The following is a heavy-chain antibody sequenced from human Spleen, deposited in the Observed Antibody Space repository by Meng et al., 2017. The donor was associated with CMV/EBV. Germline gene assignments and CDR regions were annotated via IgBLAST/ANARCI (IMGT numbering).Heavy chain of an antibody. CDR1: GFTFSSYA. CDR2: ISFDGNNK. D-gene: IGHD3-10*01. Sequence: GGSLRLSCAASGFTFSSYAMHWVRQAPGKGLEWVAIISFDGNNKYYADSVKGRFTISRDNSKNTLYLQVNSLRAEDTAVYYCVGDMARRPVWGQGTLVTVSS. CDR3: VGDMARRPV. V-gene: IGHV3-30-3*01. J-gene: IGHJ4*02.